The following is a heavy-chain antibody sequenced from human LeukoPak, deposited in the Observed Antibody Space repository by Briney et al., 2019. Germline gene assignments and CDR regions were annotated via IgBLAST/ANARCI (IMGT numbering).Heavy chain of an antibody. J-gene: IGHJ6*03. V-gene: IGHV3-20*04. CDR3: ARLADARSSGWSTYYYYYYMDV. CDR1: GFTFDDYG. D-gene: IGHD6-19*01. CDR2: INWNGGST. Sequence: GGSLRLSCAASGFTFDDYGMSWVRQAPGKGLEWVSGINWNGGSTGYADSVKGRFTISRDNAKNSLYLQMNSLRAEDTALYYCARLADARSSGWSTYYYYYYMDVWGKGTTVTVSS.